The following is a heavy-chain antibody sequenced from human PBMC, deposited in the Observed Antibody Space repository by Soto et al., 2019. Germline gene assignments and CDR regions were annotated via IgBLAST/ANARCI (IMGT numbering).Heavy chain of an antibody. J-gene: IGHJ5*02. V-gene: IGHV3-20*04. Sequence: PGGSLRLSCAASGFTFNDFGMSWVRQAPGKGLEWVSGINWNGGSIGYGDSVKGRFTISRDNAKKSLYLQMNSLRAEDTALYYCAREVPVLRYFDDWGQGTLGTVSS. CDR3: AREVPVLRYFDD. D-gene: IGHD3-9*01. CDR1: GFTFNDFG. CDR2: INWNGGSI.